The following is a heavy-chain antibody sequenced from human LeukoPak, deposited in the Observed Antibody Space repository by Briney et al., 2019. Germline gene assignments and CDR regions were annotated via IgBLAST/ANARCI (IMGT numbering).Heavy chain of an antibody. Sequence: ASVKLSCKASGYTFTSYDINWVRQATGQGLEWMGWMNPNSGNTGYAQKFQGRVTMTRNTSISTAYMELSSLRSEDTAVYYCARVEKRAMVRGVSCRWFDRWGQGTLVTVSS. V-gene: IGHV1-8*01. J-gene: IGHJ5*02. CDR3: ARVEKRAMVRGVSCRWFDR. CDR2: MNPNSGNT. D-gene: IGHD3-10*01. CDR1: GYTFTSYD.